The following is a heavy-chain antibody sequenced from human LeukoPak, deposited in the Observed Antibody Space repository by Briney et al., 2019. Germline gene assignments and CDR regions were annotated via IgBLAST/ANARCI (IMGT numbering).Heavy chain of an antibody. CDR1: GYSISSGYY. D-gene: IGHD5-24*01. CDR2: IYHSGST. Sequence: SETPSLTCTVSGYSISSGYYWGWIRQPPGKGLEWIGSIYHSGSTYYNPSLKSRVTISVDTSKNQFSLKLSSVTAADTAVYYCARDGYTYDYWGQGTLVTVSS. CDR3: ARDGYTYDY. J-gene: IGHJ4*02. V-gene: IGHV4-38-2*02.